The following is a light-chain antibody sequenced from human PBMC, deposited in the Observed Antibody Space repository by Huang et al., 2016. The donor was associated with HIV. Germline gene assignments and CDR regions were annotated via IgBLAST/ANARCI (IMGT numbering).Light chain of an antibody. CDR3: QQYFSTPRT. J-gene: IGKJ1*01. V-gene: IGKV1-NL1*01. CDR2: GAS. Sequence: DIQMTQSPSSLSASVGDKVSITCRASQAISNSLVWYQQQPGKAPKLLLYGASRLESGVASRFSGSGSGTDYTRTISSLQPEDFATYYCQQYFSTPRTFGQGTKVEIK. CDR1: QAISNS.